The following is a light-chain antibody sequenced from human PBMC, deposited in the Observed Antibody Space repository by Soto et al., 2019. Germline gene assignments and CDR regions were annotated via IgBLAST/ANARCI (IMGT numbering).Light chain of an antibody. V-gene: IGKV1-9*01. Sequence: DIQLTQSPSFLSASVGDRVTITCRASQGISSYLAWYQQKPGKAPKLLIYAASTLQSGVPSRFSGSGSGTEFPLTFSSLQPEDCATYYCQQRNSYPITFGQGTRLEIK. CDR3: QQRNSYPIT. CDR1: QGISSY. J-gene: IGKJ5*01. CDR2: AAS.